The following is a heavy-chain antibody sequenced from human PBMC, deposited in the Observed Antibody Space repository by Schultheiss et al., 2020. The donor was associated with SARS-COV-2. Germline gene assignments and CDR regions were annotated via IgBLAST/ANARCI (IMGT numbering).Heavy chain of an antibody. D-gene: IGHD1-26*01. V-gene: IGHV3-66*01. J-gene: IGHJ4*02. CDR2: IYSGGRT. CDR1: GFTVSSNY. CDR3: ARGLSYRYFDY. Sequence: GGSLRLSCAASGFTVSSNYMSWVRQAPGKGLEWVSIIYSGGRTYYADSVKGRFTISRDNSKNTLYLQMNSLRAEDTAVYYCARGLSYRYFDYWGQGTLVTVSS.